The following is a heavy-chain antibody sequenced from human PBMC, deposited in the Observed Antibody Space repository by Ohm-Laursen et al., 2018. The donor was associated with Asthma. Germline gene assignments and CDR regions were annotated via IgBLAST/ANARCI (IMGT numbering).Heavy chain of an antibody. D-gene: IGHD1-26*01. CDR3: VRIGTEWGLPGREYSLHH. V-gene: IGHV3-21*01. Sequence: SLRLSCVPPRYTPSRYIIHWLRQIPGKRLDWVASISPASSFIYYPDSVSGRFTTSTDNARNSVYLQMNSLRAEDTALYYFVRIGTEWGLPGREYSLHHWGEGTLVTVSS. CDR1: RYTPSRYI. J-gene: IGHJ1*01. CDR2: ISPASSFI.